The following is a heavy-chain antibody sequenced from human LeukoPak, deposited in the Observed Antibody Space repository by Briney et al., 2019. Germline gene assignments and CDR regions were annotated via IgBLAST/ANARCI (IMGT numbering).Heavy chain of an antibody. CDR1: GFTFSSYS. CDR3: ARSLVVVASTLPPDV. J-gene: IGHJ6*02. V-gene: IGHV3-21*01. D-gene: IGHD2-15*01. Sequence: GGSLRLSCAASGFTFSSYSMHWVRPAPGKGLEWVSSISSSSSYIYYADSVKGRFTISRDNAKNSLYLQMNSLRAEDTAVYYCARSLVVVASTLPPDVWGQGTTVTVSS. CDR2: ISSSSSYI.